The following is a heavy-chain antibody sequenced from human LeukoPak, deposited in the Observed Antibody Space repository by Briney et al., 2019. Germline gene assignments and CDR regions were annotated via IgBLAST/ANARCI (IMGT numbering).Heavy chain of an antibody. V-gene: IGHV4-59*01. CDR2: IYYSGST. CDR3: ARYVWGSYPTFEDY. CDR1: GGSISSYY. J-gene: IGHJ4*02. Sequence: SETLSLTCAVLGGSISSYYWSWIRQPPGKGLEWIAYIYYSGSTHHNPSLKSRVTISVDTSKNQFSLKLSSVTAADTAVYYCARYVWGSYPTFEDYWGQGTLVTVSS. D-gene: IGHD3-16*02.